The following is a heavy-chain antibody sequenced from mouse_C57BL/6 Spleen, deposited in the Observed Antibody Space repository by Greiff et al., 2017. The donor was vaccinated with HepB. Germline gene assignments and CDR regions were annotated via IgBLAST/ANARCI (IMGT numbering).Heavy chain of an antibody. CDR2: ISNGGGST. D-gene: IGHD3-2*02. J-gene: IGHJ3*01. CDR3: ARLYSSGMFAY. Sequence: EVKLMESGGGLVQPGGSLKLSCAASGFTFSDYYMYWVRQTPEKRLEWVAYISNGGGSTYYPDTVKGRFTISRDNAKNTLYLQMSRLKSEDTAMYYCARLYSSGMFAYWGQGTLVTVSA. CDR1: GFTFSDYY. V-gene: IGHV5-12*01.